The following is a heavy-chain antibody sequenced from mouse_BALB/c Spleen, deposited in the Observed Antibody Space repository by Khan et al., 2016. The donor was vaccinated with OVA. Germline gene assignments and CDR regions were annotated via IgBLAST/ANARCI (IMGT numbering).Heavy chain of an antibody. V-gene: IGHV1-7*01. D-gene: IGHD2-1*01. CDR1: GYTFISYW. J-gene: IGHJ3*01. Sequence: VQLQQSGTELAKPGASVKMSCKASGYTFISYWMHWVKQRPGKGLEWIGYINPSTDYTEYNQKFKDKATLTTDKSSNTAYMQLSSLTSEDSAFYYCARRGLYGIFVYWGQGTRLTVSA. CDR3: ARRGLYGIFVY. CDR2: INPSTDYT.